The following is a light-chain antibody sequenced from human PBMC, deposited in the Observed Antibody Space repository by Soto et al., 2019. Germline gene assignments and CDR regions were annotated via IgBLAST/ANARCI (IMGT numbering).Light chain of an antibody. V-gene: IGLV2-14*01. CDR3: SSYTSINTHV. CDR2: DVS. CDR1: SSDVGGYNF. J-gene: IGLJ1*01. Sequence: QSVLTQPAYVSGSPGQSITISCPGTSSDVGGYNFVSWYQQHPGKAPKLIISDVSNRPSGVSTRFSGSKSGNTASLTISGLQAEDEADYYCSSYTSINTHVFGTGTKVTV.